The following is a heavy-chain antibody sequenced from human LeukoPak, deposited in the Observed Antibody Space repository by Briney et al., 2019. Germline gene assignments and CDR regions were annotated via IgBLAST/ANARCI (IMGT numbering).Heavy chain of an antibody. CDR1: GFTFSSYA. V-gene: IGHV3-23*01. J-gene: IGHJ6*02. Sequence: PGGSLRLSCAASGFTFSSYAMSWVRQAPGKGLEWVSAISGSGGSTYYADSVKGRFTISRDNSKHTLYLQMNSLRAEDTAVYYCAKCVWLRFRVFYGMDVWGQGTTVTVSS. D-gene: IGHD5-12*01. CDR3: AKCVWLRFRVFYGMDV. CDR2: ISGSGGST.